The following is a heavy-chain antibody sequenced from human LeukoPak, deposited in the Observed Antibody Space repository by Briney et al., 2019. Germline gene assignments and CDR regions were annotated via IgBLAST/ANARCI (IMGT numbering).Heavy chain of an antibody. CDR1: GFTFSSYS. Sequence: PGGSLRLSCAASGFTFSSYSMNWVRQAPGKGLEWVSSISSSSSYIYYADSVKGRFTISRDNAKNSLYLQMNSLRAEDTAVYYCARTSMVRGVIINHYGMDVWGQGTTVTVSS. J-gene: IGHJ6*02. CDR3: ARTSMVRGVIINHYGMDV. D-gene: IGHD3-10*01. CDR2: ISSSSSYI. V-gene: IGHV3-21*01.